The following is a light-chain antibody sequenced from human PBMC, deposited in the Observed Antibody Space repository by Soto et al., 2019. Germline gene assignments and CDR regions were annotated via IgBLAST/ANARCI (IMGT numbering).Light chain of an antibody. CDR3: QQDGSSPWT. CDR1: QSVSSNY. V-gene: IGKV3-20*01. CDR2: GAS. Sequence: EIVLTQSPGTLSLSPGERATLSCSASQSVSSNYLAWYQQKPGQAPRLLIYGASSRATGIPDRFSGSGSGTDFTLTISRLEPQDFEVYYCQQDGSSPWTFGQGTNVEI. J-gene: IGKJ1*01.